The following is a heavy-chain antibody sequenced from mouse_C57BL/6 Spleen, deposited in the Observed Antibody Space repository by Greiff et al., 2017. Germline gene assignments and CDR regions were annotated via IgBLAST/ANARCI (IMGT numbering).Heavy chain of an antibody. J-gene: IGHJ1*03. V-gene: IGHV5-9-1*02. CDR1: GFTFSSYA. CDR2: ISSGGDYI. Sequence: EVHLVESGEGLVKPGGSLKLSCAASGFTFSSYAMSWVRQTPEKRLEWVAYISSGGDYIYYADTVKGRFTIARDNARNTLYLQMSSLKSEDTAMYYCTRDLPTYGSYWYCDVWGTGTTVTVSS. D-gene: IGHD1-1*01. CDR3: TRDLPTYGSYWYCDV.